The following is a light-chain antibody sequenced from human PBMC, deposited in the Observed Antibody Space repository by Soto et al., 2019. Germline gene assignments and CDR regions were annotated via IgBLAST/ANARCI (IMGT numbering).Light chain of an antibody. CDR2: DAS. J-gene: IGKJ5*01. V-gene: IGKV3-20*01. CDR1: QSLGNTY. Sequence: EIVVTQSPGTLSLSPGERATLSCRASQSLGNTYLAWYQRKPGQAPRLLIYDASSMATDIPDRFSGSGAGPDFTLTISRLEPEDSAVYHCKQYGTLITFGQGTRLEIK. CDR3: KQYGTLIT.